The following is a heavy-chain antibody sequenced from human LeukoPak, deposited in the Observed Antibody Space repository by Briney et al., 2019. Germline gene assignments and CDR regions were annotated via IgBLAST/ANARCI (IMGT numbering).Heavy chain of an antibody. CDR3: ASPQYSYGLD. D-gene: IGHD5-18*01. V-gene: IGHV4-39*01. CDR2: IYYSRST. J-gene: IGHJ4*02. Sequence: PSEPLSLTCTVSGGSISSSSYYWGWIRQPPGKGLEWIGSIYYSRSTYYNPSLKIRVTISVDTSKIQFSLKLSSVAAADTAVYYCASPQYSYGLDWGQGTLVTVSS. CDR1: GGSISSSSYY.